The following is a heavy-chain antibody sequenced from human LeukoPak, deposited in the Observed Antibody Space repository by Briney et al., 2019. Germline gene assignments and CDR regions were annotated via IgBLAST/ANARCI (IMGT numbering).Heavy chain of an antibody. Sequence: GESLQISCKGSGYSFTSYWIGWVRQMPGKGLEWMGIIYPGDSDTRYSPSFQGQVTISADKSISTAYLQWSSLKASDTAMYYCARCGRRGRLWPNPGEYYYYGMDVWGQGTTVTVSS. J-gene: IGHJ6*02. V-gene: IGHV5-51*01. CDR1: GYSFTSYW. CDR3: ARCGRRGRLWPNPGEYYYYGMDV. CDR2: IYPGDSDT. D-gene: IGHD4/OR15-4a*01.